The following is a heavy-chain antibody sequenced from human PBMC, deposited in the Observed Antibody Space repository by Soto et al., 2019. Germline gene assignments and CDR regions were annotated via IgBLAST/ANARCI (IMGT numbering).Heavy chain of an antibody. CDR3: ARDVGDGYNSIDY. V-gene: IGHV3-33*01. CDR1: GFTFSSYG. CDR2: IWDDGSNK. Sequence: QVQLVESGGGVVQPGRSLRLSCAASGFTFSSYGMHWVRQAPGKGLEWVAVIWDDGSNKYYADSVKGRFTISRDNSKNTLYLQMNSLRAEDTAVYYCARDVGDGYNSIDYWGQGTLVTVSS. D-gene: IGHD1-26*01. J-gene: IGHJ4*02.